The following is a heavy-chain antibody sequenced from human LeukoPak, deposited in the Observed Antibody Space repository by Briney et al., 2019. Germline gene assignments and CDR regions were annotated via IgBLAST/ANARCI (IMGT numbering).Heavy chain of an antibody. CDR1: GGSFSGYY. V-gene: IGHV4-34*01. Sequence: SETLSLTCAVYGGSFSGYYWSWIRQPPGKGLEWIGEINHSGSTNYNPSLKSRVTISVDTSKNQFSLKLSSVTAADTAVYYCARAGDYGSGSYYSHFDYWGQGTLVTVSS. D-gene: IGHD3-10*01. CDR3: ARAGDYGSGSYYSHFDY. J-gene: IGHJ4*02. CDR2: INHSGST.